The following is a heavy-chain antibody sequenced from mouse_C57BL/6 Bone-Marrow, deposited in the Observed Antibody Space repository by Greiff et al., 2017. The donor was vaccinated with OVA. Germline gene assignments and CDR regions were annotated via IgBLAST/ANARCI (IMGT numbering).Heavy chain of an antibody. CDR2: SRNKANDYTT. D-gene: IGHD4-1*01. V-gene: IGHV7-1*01. CDR1: GFTFSDFY. J-gene: IGHJ4*01. Sequence: EVKLVESGGGLVQSGRSLRLSCATSGFTFSDFYMEWVRQAPGKGLEWIAASRNKANDYTTEYSASVKGRFIVSRDTSQSILYLQMNALRAEDTAIYYCARDEMGRYAMDYWGQGTSVTVSS. CDR3: ARDEMGRYAMDY.